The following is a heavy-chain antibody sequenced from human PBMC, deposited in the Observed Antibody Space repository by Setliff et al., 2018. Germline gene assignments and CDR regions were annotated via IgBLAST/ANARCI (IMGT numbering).Heavy chain of an antibody. CDR3: ARHPPHPNYFDICALDS. Sequence: SVKVSCKASGGPLNSYSFSWVRQAPGQGLEWMGRIIPVLDITRYSQKFQGRVTITADKSTGIIYMELTSLRSDDTAVYYCARHPPHPNYFDICALDSWGQGTLVTVSS. J-gene: IGHJ4*02. CDR2: IIPVLDIT. D-gene: IGHD3-22*01. V-gene: IGHV1-69*02. CDR1: GGPLNSYS.